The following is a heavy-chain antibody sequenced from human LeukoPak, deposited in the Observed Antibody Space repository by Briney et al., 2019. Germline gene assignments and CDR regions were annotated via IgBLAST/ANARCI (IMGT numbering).Heavy chain of an antibody. CDR2: IYPGDSDT. D-gene: IGHD2-21*02. CDR3: ARSPPCGGDCYSGGDY. V-gene: IGHV5-51*01. CDR1: GYSFTSYW. Sequence: GESLKISCKGSGYSFTSYWIGWVRQMPGKGLEWMGIIYPGDSDTRYSPSLQGQVTISADKSISTAYLQWSSLKASDTAMYYCARSPPCGGDCYSGGDYWGQGTLVTVSS. J-gene: IGHJ4*02.